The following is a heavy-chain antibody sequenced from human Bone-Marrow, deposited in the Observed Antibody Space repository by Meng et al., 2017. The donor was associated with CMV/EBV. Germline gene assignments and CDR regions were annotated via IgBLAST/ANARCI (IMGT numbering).Heavy chain of an antibody. Sequence: QVPLVQSGAEVKKPGASVKGSCKASGYTVTDYYIHWVRQAPGQWLEWMGWINPNDDTNYAQNFQGRVTMTRDMSINTVYMELSRLTSDDTAVYYCARSSGWSRFDYWGLGTLVTVSS. V-gene: IGHV1-2*02. CDR2: INPNDDT. CDR3: ARSSGWSRFDY. J-gene: IGHJ4*02. D-gene: IGHD6-19*01. CDR1: GYTVTDYY.